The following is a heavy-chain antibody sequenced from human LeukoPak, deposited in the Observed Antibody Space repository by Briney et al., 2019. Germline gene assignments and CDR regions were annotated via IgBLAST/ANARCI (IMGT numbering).Heavy chain of an antibody. D-gene: IGHD1-1*01. CDR3: AKLKSTGTTIDAFDI. V-gene: IGHV5-51*01. Sequence: GESLKISCKGSRYSFTKYWIAWVRQMPGKGLECMGIIYPDDFETRYSPSFQGRVTFSADKFINTAYLQWSSLKASDTAMYYCAKLKSTGTTIDAFDIWGQGTMVTISS. J-gene: IGHJ3*02. CDR2: IYPDDFET. CDR1: RYSFTKYW.